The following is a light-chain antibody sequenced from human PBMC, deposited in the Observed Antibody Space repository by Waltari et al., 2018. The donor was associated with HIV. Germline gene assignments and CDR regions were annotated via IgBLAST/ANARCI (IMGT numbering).Light chain of an antibody. CDR1: QSISSY. CDR2: AAS. CDR3: QQSYSTLPYT. J-gene: IGKJ2*01. Sequence: DIQMTQSPSSLSASVGDRVTITCLASQSISSYLNWYQQNPGKAPKLLISAASSLQGGVPSRFSGSGSGTDFTLTISSLQPEDFAIYYCQQSYSTLPYTFGQGTKLEIK. V-gene: IGKV1-39*01.